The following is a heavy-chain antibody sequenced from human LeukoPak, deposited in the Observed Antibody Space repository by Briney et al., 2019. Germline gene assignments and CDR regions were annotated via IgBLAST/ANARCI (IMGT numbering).Heavy chain of an antibody. Sequence: GKSLRLSCAASGFAVSHNYMSWVRQAPGKGLEWVSAISDNDGTSTYYTDSANGRFTISRDNSKNTLYLQMNALRAEDTAVYYCAKRVPYGSSSVYFDNWGQGTPVTVSS. D-gene: IGHD6-6*01. CDR2: ISDNDGTST. CDR1: GFAVSHNY. J-gene: IGHJ4*02. CDR3: AKRVPYGSSSVYFDN. V-gene: IGHV3-23*01.